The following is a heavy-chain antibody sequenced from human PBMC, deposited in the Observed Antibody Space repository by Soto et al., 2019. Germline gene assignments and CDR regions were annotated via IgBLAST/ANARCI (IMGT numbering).Heavy chain of an antibody. D-gene: IGHD3-22*01. Sequence: SETLSLTCAVYGGSFSGYYWSWIRQPPGKGLEWIGEINHSGSTNYNPSLKSRVTISVDTSKNQFSLKLSSVTAADTAVYYCARLRPVFPKDYYYDSSGYYPPFDYWGQGTLVTVSS. CDR2: INHSGST. V-gene: IGHV4-34*01. CDR1: GGSFSGYY. J-gene: IGHJ4*02. CDR3: ARLRPVFPKDYYYDSSGYYPPFDY.